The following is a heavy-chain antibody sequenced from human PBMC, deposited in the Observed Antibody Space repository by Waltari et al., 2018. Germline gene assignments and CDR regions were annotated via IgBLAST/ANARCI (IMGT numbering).Heavy chain of an antibody. J-gene: IGHJ4*02. CDR3: ARLGDSSGYYY. CDR2: IYYSGST. CDR1: GGSISSSSYY. V-gene: IGHV4-39*07. Sequence: QLQLQESGPGLVTPSETLSLTCTVSGGSISSSSYYWGWIRQPPGKGLAWIGSIYYSGSTYYNPSLKSRVTISVDTSKNQFSLKLSSVTAADTAVYYCARLGDSSGYYYWGQGTLVTVSS. D-gene: IGHD3-22*01.